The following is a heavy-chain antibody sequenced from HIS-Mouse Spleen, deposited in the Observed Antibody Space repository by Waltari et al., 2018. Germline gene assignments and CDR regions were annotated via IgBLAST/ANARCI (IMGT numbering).Heavy chain of an antibody. CDR2: INHSGST. D-gene: IGHD2-21*01. J-gene: IGHJ4*02. V-gene: IGHV4-34*01. CDR1: GGSFSGYF. CDR3: AWGPFAFFDY. Sequence: QLQLQESGPGLVKPSETLSLTCAVYGGSFSGYFWSWIRQPPGKGLEWIGEINHSGSTNYNPSLKSRVTISVDTSKNQFSLKLSSVTAADTAVYYCAWGPFAFFDYWGQGTLVTVSS.